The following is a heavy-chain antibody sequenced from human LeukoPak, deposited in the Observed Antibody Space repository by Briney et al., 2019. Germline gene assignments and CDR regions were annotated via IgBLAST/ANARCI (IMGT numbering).Heavy chain of an antibody. CDR3: ARDLRGWFDP. Sequence: SETLSLTCTVSGGSISSGSYYWSWIRQPAGKGLEWIGRIYTSGSTNYNPSLKSRVTISVDTSKNQFSLKLSSVTAADTAVYYCARDLRGWFDPWGQGTLVTVSS. D-gene: IGHD3-10*01. CDR1: GGSISSGSYY. CDR2: IYTSGST. V-gene: IGHV4-61*02. J-gene: IGHJ5*02.